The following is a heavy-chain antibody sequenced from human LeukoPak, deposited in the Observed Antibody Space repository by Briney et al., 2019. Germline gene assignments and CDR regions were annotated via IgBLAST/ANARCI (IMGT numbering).Heavy chain of an antibody. CDR3: AKGAASGLVDWFDP. Sequence: GSLRLSCAASGFTFSNFAMMWVRQAPGKGLEWVSSITGDYATYSADPAKGRFTTSRDNSKNIVYLQMDSLRDDDTAVYYCAKGAASGLVDWFDPWGQGTLVTVSS. D-gene: IGHD3-22*01. V-gene: IGHV3-23*01. CDR1: GFTFSNFA. J-gene: IGHJ5*02. CDR2: ITGDYAT.